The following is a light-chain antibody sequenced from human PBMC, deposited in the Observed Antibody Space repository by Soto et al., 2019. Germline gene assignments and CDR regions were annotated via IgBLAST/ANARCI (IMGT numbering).Light chain of an antibody. CDR2: EVS. V-gene: IGLV2-14*01. Sequence: QSALTQRASVSGSPGQSITISCTGTSSDVGGYNYVSWYQQHPGKAPKLMIYEVSNRPSGVSNRFSGSKSGNTASLTISGLQAEDEADYYCSSYSSSSPNVVFGGGTKLTVL. CDR1: SSDVGGYNY. J-gene: IGLJ2*01. CDR3: SSYSSSSPNVV.